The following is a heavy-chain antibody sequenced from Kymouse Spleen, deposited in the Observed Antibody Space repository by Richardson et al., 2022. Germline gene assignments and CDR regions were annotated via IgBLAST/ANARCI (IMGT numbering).Heavy chain of an antibody. CDR1: GFTFSNAW. D-gene: IGHD1-7*01. Sequence: EVQLVESGGGLVKPGGSLRLSCAASGFTFSNAWMSWVRQAPGKGLEWVGRIKSKTDGGTTDYAAPVKGRFTISRDDSKNTLYLQMNSLKTEDTAVYYCTTDQAGTTSGYYYYYGMDVWGQGTTVTVSS. J-gene: IGHJ6*02. CDR3: TTDQAGTTSGYYYYYGMDV. V-gene: IGHV3-15*01. CDR2: IKSKTDGGTT.